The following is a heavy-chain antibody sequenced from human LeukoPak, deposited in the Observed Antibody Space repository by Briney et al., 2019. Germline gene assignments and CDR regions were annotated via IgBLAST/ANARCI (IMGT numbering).Heavy chain of an antibody. Sequence: SETLSLTCTVSGGSISSYYWSWIRQPPGKGLEWIGYTYYSGSTNYNPSLKSRVTISVDTSKNQFSLKLSSVTAADTAVYYCARDGGYYYYMDVWGKGTTVTISS. CDR3: ARDGGYYYYMDV. J-gene: IGHJ6*03. V-gene: IGHV4-59*01. D-gene: IGHD3-16*01. CDR2: TYYSGST. CDR1: GGSISSYY.